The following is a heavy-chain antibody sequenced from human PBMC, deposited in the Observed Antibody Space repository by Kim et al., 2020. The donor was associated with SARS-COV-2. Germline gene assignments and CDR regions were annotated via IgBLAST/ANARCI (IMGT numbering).Heavy chain of an antibody. CDR2: IGNKINSFTT. D-gene: IGHD3-22*01. V-gene: IGHV3-72*01. CDR3: VRRNSNGYADY. J-gene: IGHJ4*02. Sequence: GGSLRLSCVVSGFSSSDYDIDWVRQAPGKGLEWVGRIGNKINSFTTVFAASVKGRLSISRDDSINSLYLQMNSLKSEDTAEYYCVRRNSNGYADYWGQGTLVTVSS. CDR1: GFSSSDYD.